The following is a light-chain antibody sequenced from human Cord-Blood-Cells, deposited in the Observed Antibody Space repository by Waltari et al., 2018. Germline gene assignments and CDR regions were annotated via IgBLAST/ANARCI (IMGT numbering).Light chain of an antibody. V-gene: IGKV4-1*01. Sequence: DIVMTQSPDSLAVSLGARATIHCKSRQSVLYSSNNKNYLAWYQQKPGQPHKLLIYWASTRESGVPDRFSGSGSGTDFTLTISSLQAEDVAVYYCQQYYSTPYTFGQGAKLEIK. CDR2: WAS. J-gene: IGKJ2*01. CDR1: QSVLYSSNNKNY. CDR3: QQYYSTPYT.